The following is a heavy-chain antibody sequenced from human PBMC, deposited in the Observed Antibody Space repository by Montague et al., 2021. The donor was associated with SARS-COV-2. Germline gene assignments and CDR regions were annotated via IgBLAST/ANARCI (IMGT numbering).Heavy chain of an antibody. D-gene: IGHD4-17*01. CDR1: GGSFSNYY. CDR3: ARGGTVTTFFAPKRTRRYNWFDP. V-gene: IGHV4-34*01. J-gene: IGHJ5*02. Sequence: SETLSLTCAVYGGSFSNYYWSWIRQPPGKGLEWIGEINHSGSTXXXPSXXXRVTISVDTSKNQFSLKLSSVTAAGTAVYYCARGGTVTTFFAPKRTRRYNWFDPWGQGTLVTVSS. CDR2: INHSGST.